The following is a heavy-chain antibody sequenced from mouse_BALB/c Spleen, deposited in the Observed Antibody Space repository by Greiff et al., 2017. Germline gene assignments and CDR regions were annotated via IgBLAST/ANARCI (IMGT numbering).Heavy chain of an antibody. CDR1: GYTFTSYW. Sequence: DLVKPGASAKLSCKASGYTFTSYWINWIKQRPGQGLEWIGRIAPGSGSTYYNEMFKGKATLTVDTSSSTAYIQLSSLSSEDSAVYFCARGSIHYYGAAWFAYWGQGTLVTVSA. V-gene: IGHV1S41*01. CDR2: IAPGSGST. D-gene: IGHD1-2*01. CDR3: ARGSIHYYGAAWFAY. J-gene: IGHJ3*01.